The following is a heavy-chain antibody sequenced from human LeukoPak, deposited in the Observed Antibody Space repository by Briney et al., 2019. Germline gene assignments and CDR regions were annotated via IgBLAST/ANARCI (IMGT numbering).Heavy chain of an antibody. Sequence: GGSLRLSCAASGFTFSDYWMSWVRQAPGKGLEWAANIKQDGSEKYYVDSVKGRFTISRDNAKNSLYLQMNSLRAGDTAVYYCARDFYGDYALSAFDIWGQGAMVTVSS. CDR1: GFTFSDYW. D-gene: IGHD4-17*01. CDR2: IKQDGSEK. J-gene: IGHJ3*02. V-gene: IGHV3-7*01. CDR3: ARDFYGDYALSAFDI.